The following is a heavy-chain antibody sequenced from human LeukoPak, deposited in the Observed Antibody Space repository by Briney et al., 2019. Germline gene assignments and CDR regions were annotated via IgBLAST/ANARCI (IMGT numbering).Heavy chain of an antibody. CDR3: ARLGPWGYYYGMDV. CDR2: INSDGSST. Sequence: GGSLRLSCAASGFTFSSYWMHWVRQAPGKGLVWVSRINSDGSSTSYADSVKGRFTISRDNAKNTLYLQMNSLRADDTAVYYCARLGPWGYYYGMDVWGQGTTVTVSS. CDR1: GFTFSSYW. J-gene: IGHJ6*02. V-gene: IGHV3-74*01. D-gene: IGHD3-16*01.